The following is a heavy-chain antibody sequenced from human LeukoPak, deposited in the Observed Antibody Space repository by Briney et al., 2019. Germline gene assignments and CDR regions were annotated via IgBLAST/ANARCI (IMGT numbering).Heavy chain of an antibody. CDR3: ARANYYDISGYDY. D-gene: IGHD3-22*01. CDR1: GFTFDDYD. V-gene: IGHV3-20*04. Sequence: GGSLRLSCAASGFTFDDYDMSWVRQAPGKGLEWVSGINWNGGSTGYADSVKGRFTISRDNAKNSLYLQMNSLRAEDTAVYYCARANYYDISGYDYWGQGTLVTVSS. J-gene: IGHJ4*02. CDR2: INWNGGST.